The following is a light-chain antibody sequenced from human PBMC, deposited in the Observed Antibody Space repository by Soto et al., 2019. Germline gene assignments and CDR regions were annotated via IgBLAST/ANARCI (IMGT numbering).Light chain of an antibody. Sequence: DIQLTQSPSTLSASVGDRVTITCRASQDIYSWVAWYQQKPGKAPKFLIYDASILQSGVPSRFSGSGSGTEFTLTISSLQPDDFATYYCQRYNSNSRTFGQGTRVDFK. CDR1: QDIYSW. V-gene: IGKV1-5*01. CDR3: QRYNSNSRT. J-gene: IGKJ1*01. CDR2: DAS.